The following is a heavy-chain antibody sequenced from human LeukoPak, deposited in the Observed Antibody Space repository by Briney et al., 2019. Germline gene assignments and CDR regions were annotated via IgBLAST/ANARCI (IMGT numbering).Heavy chain of an antibody. CDR3: ARGKLHSGSYHNDY. CDR2: IIPIFGTA. D-gene: IGHD1-26*01. V-gene: IGHV1-69*06. J-gene: IGHJ4*02. CDR1: GGTFSSYA. Sequence: GASVKVSCKVSGGTFSSYAISWVRQAPGQGLEWMGGIIPIFGTANYAQKFQDRVTITADKSTSTAYMELSSLRSEDTAVYYCARGKLHSGSYHNDYWGQGTLVTVSS.